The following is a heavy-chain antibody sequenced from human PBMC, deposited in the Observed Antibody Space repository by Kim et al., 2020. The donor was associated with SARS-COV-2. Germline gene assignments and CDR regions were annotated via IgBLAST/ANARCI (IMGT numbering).Heavy chain of an antibody. J-gene: IGHJ6*02. V-gene: IGHV4-39*01. CDR1: GGSISSSSYY. CDR3: ARGYYDILTGYSTPYYYYGMDV. D-gene: IGHD3-9*01. Sequence: SETLSLTCTVSGGSISSSSYYWGWIRQPPGKGLEWIGSIYYSGSTYYNPSLKSRVTISVDTSKNQFSLKLSSVTAADTAVYYCARGYYDILTGYSTPYYYYGMDVWGQGTTVTVSS. CDR2: IYYSGST.